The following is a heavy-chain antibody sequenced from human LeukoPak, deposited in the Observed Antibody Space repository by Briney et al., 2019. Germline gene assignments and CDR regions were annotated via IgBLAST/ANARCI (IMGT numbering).Heavy chain of an antibody. V-gene: IGHV3-21*01. J-gene: IGHJ6*03. CDR3: ARDSSSSSWYFGYYYCYMDV. CDR1: GFTFSSYG. Sequence: GGSLRLSCAASGFTFSSYGMSWVRQAPGKGLEWVSSISSSSSYIFDADSVKGRFTISRDNAKNTLYLQMNSLRAEDTAVYYCARDSSSSSWYFGYYYCYMDVWGKGTTVTVSS. CDR2: ISSSSSYI. D-gene: IGHD6-13*01.